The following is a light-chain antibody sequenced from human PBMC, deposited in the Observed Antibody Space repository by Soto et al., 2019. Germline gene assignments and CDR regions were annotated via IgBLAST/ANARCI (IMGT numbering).Light chain of an antibody. Sequence: QSALTQPASVSGSPGQSITISCTGTSSDVGGYNYVSWYQQHPDKAPQLMIYDASNRPSGISDRFSGSKSGNTASLTISGLQAEDEADYYCSSYTSTSTLVFGGGTKVTVL. V-gene: IGLV2-14*03. CDR2: DAS. CDR3: SSYTSTSTLV. J-gene: IGLJ2*01. CDR1: SSDVGGYNY.